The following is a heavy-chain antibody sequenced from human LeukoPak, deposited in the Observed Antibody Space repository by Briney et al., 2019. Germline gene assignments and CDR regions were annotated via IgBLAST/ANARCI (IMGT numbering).Heavy chain of an antibody. CDR2: INAGSGNT. V-gene: IGHV1-3*01. Sequence: ASVKVSCKASGYTFTSYAVHWVRQAPGQRLEWMGWINAGSGNTKYSQKFQGRVTITRDTSASTAYMELSSLRSEDTAVYYCARVELLWFGESVTAFDIWGQGTMVTVSS. J-gene: IGHJ3*02. CDR3: ARVELLWFGESVTAFDI. CDR1: GYTFTSYA. D-gene: IGHD3-10*01.